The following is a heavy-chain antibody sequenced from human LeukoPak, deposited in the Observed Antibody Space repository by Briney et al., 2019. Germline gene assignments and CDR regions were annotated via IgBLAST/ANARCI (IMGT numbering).Heavy chain of an antibody. D-gene: IGHD3-10*01. Sequence: PGGSLRLSCAASGFTFSNSVVSWVRQAPGKGLEWVSSFSGSDENTHHADSVKGRFTISRDNSKNTLYLQMNSLRVEGTATYYCAKLKVFGSGSWDYWGQGSLVTVSS. J-gene: IGHJ4*02. CDR1: GFTFSNSV. CDR3: AKLKVFGSGSWDY. V-gene: IGHV3-23*01. CDR2: FSGSDENT.